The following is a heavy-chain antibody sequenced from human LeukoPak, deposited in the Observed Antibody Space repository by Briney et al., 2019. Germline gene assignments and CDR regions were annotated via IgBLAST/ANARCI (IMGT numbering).Heavy chain of an antibody. D-gene: IGHD2-2*01. Sequence: SETLSLTCAVYGGSFSGYYWSWIRQPPGKGLEWIGEINHSGSTNYNPSLKSRVTISVDTSKNQFSLKLSSVTAADTAVYYCARNDIVVVPAAMRYWGQGTLVTVSS. V-gene: IGHV4-34*01. CDR3: ARNDIVVVPAAMRY. J-gene: IGHJ4*02. CDR1: GGSFSGYY. CDR2: INHSGST.